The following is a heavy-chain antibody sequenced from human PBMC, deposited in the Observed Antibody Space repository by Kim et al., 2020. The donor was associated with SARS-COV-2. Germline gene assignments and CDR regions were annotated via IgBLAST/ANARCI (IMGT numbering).Heavy chain of an antibody. Sequence: GGSLRLSCAASGFTFSSYAMHWVRQAPGKGLEWVAVISYDGSNKYYADSVKGRFTISRDNSKNTLYLQMNSLRAEDTAVYYCARDLGYSGSLRLHFDYWGQGTLVTVSS. V-gene: IGHV3-30*04. J-gene: IGHJ4*02. D-gene: IGHD1-26*01. CDR2: ISYDGSNK. CDR3: ARDLGYSGSLRLHFDY. CDR1: GFTFSSYA.